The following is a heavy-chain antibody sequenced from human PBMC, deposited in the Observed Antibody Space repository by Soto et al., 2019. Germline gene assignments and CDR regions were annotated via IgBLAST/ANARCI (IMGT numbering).Heavy chain of an antibody. CDR3: AREYYDILTGSRYFDY. V-gene: IGHV1-46*01. Sequence: GASVKVSCKASGYTFTSYYMHWVRQAPGQGLEWMGIINPSGGSTSYAQKFQGRVTMTRDTSTSTVYMELSSLRSEDTAVYYCAREYYDILTGSRYFDYWGQGTLVTVSS. J-gene: IGHJ4*02. D-gene: IGHD3-9*01. CDR2: INPSGGST. CDR1: GYTFTSYY.